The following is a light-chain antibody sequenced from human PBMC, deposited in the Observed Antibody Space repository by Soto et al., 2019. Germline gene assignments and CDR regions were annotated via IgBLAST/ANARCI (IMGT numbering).Light chain of an antibody. Sequence: EIVLTQSPGTLSLSPGDRATLSCRASQNLGSGYLAWYQQKPGQAPRILIYAASSRATGIPDRFSGRGSGTDFTLSITRLEPEDFAVYYCQHYGASAAWTFGQGTKVDI. CDR3: QHYGASAAWT. CDR1: QNLGSGY. J-gene: IGKJ1*01. V-gene: IGKV3-20*01. CDR2: AAS.